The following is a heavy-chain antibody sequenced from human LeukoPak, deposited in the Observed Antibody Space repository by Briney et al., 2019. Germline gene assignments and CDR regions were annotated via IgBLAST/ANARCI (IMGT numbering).Heavy chain of an antibody. CDR1: GFTFSSYG. Sequence: PGGSLRLSCAASGFTFSSYGMHWVRQAPGKGLEWVAFIRYDGSNKYYADSAKGRFTISRDNSKNTLYLQMNSLRAEDTAVYYCAKDGIQLGYFDYWGQGTLVTVSS. CDR2: IRYDGSNK. D-gene: IGHD5-18*01. V-gene: IGHV3-30*02. J-gene: IGHJ4*02. CDR3: AKDGIQLGYFDY.